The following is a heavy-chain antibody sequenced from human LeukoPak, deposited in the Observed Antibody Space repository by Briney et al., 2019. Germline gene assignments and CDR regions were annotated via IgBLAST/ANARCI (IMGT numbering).Heavy chain of an antibody. D-gene: IGHD5-18*01. Sequence: QPGGSLSLSCAASGFTFSSYAMSWVRQAPGKGLEWVSAISGSGGSTYYADSVKVRFTISRDNSKNTLYLQMNSRRAEDTAVYYCANLQLSRASSPYCGQGTLVTVSS. V-gene: IGHV3-23*01. J-gene: IGHJ4*02. CDR3: ANLQLSRASSPY. CDR2: ISGSGGST. CDR1: GFTFSSYA.